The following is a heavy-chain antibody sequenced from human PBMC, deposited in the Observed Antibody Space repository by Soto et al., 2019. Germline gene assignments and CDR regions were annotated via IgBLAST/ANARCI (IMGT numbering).Heavy chain of an antibody. CDR2: IYYSGST. J-gene: IGHJ5*02. CDR1: GGSISSGGYY. V-gene: IGHV4-31*03. D-gene: IGHD2-15*01. CDR3: ARDGYCSGGSCYSGFDP. Sequence: TLSLTCTVSGGSISSGGYYWSWIRQHPGKGLEWIGYIYYSGSTYYNPSLKSRVTISVDTSKNQFSLKLSSVTAADTAVYYCARDGYCSGGSCYSGFDPWGQGTLVTVSS.